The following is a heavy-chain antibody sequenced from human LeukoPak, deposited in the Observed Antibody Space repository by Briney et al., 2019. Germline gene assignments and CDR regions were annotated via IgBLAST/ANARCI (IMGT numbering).Heavy chain of an antibody. CDR1: GYSFTSYW. J-gene: IGHJ5*02. D-gene: IGHD4-17*01. V-gene: IGHV5-10-1*01. Sequence: GESLRISCKGSGYSFTSYWISWVRQMPGKGLEWMGRIDPSDSYTNYSPSFQGHVTISADKSISTAYLQWSSLKASDTAMYYCARHSHAYGDYEDWFDPWGQGTLVTVSS. CDR2: IDPSDSYT. CDR3: ARHSHAYGDYEDWFDP.